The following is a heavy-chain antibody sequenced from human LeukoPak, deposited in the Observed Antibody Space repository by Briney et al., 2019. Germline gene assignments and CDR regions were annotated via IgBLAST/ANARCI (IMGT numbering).Heavy chain of an antibody. J-gene: IGHJ5*02. CDR1: GFSFRNAW. CDR3: ARGRGPYGWFDP. CDR2: INSDGSSI. Sequence: GGSLRLSCTASGFSFRNAWMSWVRQAPGKGLVWVSRINSDGSSISYADSVKGRFTISRDNAKNTLYLQMNSLRAEDTAVYYCARGRGPYGWFDPWGQGTLVTVSS. V-gene: IGHV3-74*01. D-gene: IGHD3-10*01.